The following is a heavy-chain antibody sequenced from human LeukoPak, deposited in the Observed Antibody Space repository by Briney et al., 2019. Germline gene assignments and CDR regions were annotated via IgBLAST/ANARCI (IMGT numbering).Heavy chain of an antibody. CDR2: IYYSGST. D-gene: IGHD4-23*01. V-gene: IGHV4-59*01. J-gene: IGHJ4*02. CDR1: GGSISSYY. Sequence: SETLSLTCTVSGGSISSYYWSWIRQPPGKGLEWIGYIYYSGSTNYNPSLKSRVTISVDTSKNQFSLKLSSVTAADTAVYYCARDRGDLTTVAHFDYWGQGTLVTVSS. CDR3: ARDRGDLTTVAHFDY.